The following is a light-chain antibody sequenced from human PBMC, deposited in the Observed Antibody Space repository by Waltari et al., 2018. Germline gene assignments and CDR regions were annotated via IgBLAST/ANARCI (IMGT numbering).Light chain of an antibody. CDR2: KPN. V-gene: IGLV8-61*01. CDR3: ALYMGSGIWV. J-gene: IGLJ3*02. CDR1: SGSLPTTSY. Sequence: QTVVTQETSLSVSPGGTVTLTCALSSGSLPTTSYAPWYQPNQAQAPNQPGYQPTPGQAPLTLWYKPNALSSGVPDRFSGSILGNTAALTITGAQADDESDYYCALYMGSGIWVFGGGTRLTVL.